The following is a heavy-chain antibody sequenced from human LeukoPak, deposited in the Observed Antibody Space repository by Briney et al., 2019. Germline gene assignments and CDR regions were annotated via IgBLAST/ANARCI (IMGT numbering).Heavy chain of an antibody. CDR2: ISSSGGNT. CDR3: VKDGGMGDAFDT. Sequence: GGSLRLSCSASGFTSSNYAMHWVRQAPGKGLEYVSAISSSGGNTYYADSLKGRFTISRDNSKNALCLQMSSLRAEDTALYYCVKDGGMGDAFDTWGQGTMVTVSS. V-gene: IGHV3-64D*09. J-gene: IGHJ3*02. D-gene: IGHD6-13*01. CDR1: GFTSSNYA.